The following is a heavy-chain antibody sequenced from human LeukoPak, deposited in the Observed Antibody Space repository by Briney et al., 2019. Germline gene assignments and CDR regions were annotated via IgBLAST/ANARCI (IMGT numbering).Heavy chain of an antibody. CDR3: APGIAAH. V-gene: IGHV3-21*01. CDR1: GFTFSNYG. J-gene: IGHJ4*02. CDR2: ISSSSSYI. Sequence: GGSLRLSCVASGFTFSNYGINWVRQAPGKGLEWVSFISSSSSYIYYADSVKGRFTISRDNAKNSLYLQMNSLRVEDTAVYYCAPGIAAHWGQGTLVTVSS. D-gene: IGHD6-25*01.